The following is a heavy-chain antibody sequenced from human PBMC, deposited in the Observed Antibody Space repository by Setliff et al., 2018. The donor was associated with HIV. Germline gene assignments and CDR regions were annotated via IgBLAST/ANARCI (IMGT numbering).Heavy chain of an antibody. CDR1: GGSISTYY. D-gene: IGHD3-10*01. CDR2: IYFTGSS. Sequence: SETLSLTCTVSGGSISTYYWSWIRQPPGKGLEWIGSIYFTGSSDNNPSLKSRVTLSVDTSKHQFSLKLSSVTAADTAVYYCAGHFYYSGSGIWAGLDSWGQGTLVTVSS. CDR3: AGHFYYSGSGIWAGLDS. J-gene: IGHJ4*02. V-gene: IGHV4-59*01.